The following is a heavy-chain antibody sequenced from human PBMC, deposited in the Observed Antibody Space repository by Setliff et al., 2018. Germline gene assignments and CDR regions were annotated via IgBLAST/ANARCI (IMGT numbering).Heavy chain of an antibody. Sequence: SETLSLTCAASGGTFSYYYWTWSRQPPGKGLEWIGSIFYSGRTFYNPSLKSRVTISVDTSKNQFSLTLSSVTAADTAVYSCARLPNYVWGSPVDYWGQGTLVTVSS. D-gene: IGHD3-16*01. V-gene: IGHV4-39*01. CDR2: IFYSGRT. CDR1: GGTFSYYY. J-gene: IGHJ4*02. CDR3: ARLPNYVWGSPVDY.